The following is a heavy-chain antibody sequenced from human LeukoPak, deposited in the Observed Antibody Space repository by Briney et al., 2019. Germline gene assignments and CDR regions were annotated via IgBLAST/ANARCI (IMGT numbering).Heavy chain of an antibody. D-gene: IGHD5-18*01. Sequence: KPSETLSPTCTVSGGSISSSSYYWCWIRPPPGKGLEWTGSIYYSGSTYYNPSLKSRVTISVDTSKNQFSLKLSPVTAADTAVYYCARRIQLWLHAFDIWGQGTMVTVSS. J-gene: IGHJ3*02. V-gene: IGHV4-39*01. CDR3: ARRIQLWLHAFDI. CDR1: GGSISSSSYY. CDR2: IYYSGST.